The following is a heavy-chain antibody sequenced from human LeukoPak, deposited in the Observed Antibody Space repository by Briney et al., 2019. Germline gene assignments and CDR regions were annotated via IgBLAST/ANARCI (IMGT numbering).Heavy chain of an antibody. D-gene: IGHD6-13*01. CDR2: IRQDGSDK. J-gene: IGHJ3*01. CDR3: VVYKYILSWSAFDF. Sequence: PGGSLRLSCAISGFTSTTAWMTWVRQAPGKGLEWVADIRQDGSDKYYVDSVKGRFIISRDNAKKSVSLHMYNLRVEDTAVYYCVVYKYILSWSAFDFWGRGTMVTVSS. V-gene: IGHV3-7*01. CDR1: GFTSTTAW.